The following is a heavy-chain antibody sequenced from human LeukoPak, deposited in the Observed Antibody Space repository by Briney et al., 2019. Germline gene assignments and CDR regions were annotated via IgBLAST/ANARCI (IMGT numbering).Heavy chain of an antibody. J-gene: IGHJ4*02. Sequence: SETLSLTCTVSGDSVSRYHWSWIRQPPGKGLEWIAFIRYSGSTNYNPSLKSRVSISIDTSRNQFSLRLSSVTAADTAVYYCAKHLVATTPFFDYWGQGTLVTVSS. CDR2: IRYSGST. CDR1: GDSVSRYH. D-gene: IGHD5-12*01. CDR3: AKHLVATTPFFDY. V-gene: IGHV4-59*08.